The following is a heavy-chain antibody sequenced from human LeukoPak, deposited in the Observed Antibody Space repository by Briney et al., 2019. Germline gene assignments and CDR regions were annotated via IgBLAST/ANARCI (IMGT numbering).Heavy chain of an antibody. CDR2: IYYSGST. Sequence: PSQTLSLTCTVSGGSISSGGYYWSWIRQHPGKGLEWIGYIYYSGSTYYNPSLKSRVTISVDTSKNQFSLKLSSVTAADTAVYYCVARYCSSTSCYRPKFDYWGQGTLVTVSS. V-gene: IGHV4-31*03. J-gene: IGHJ4*02. CDR1: GGSISSGGYY. CDR3: VARYCSSTSCYRPKFDY. D-gene: IGHD2-2*02.